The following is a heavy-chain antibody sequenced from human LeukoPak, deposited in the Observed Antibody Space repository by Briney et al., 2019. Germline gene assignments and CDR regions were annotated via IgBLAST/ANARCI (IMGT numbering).Heavy chain of an antibody. V-gene: IGHV4-59*05. CDR2: IYYSGST. CDR1: GFTFSSSW. D-gene: IGHD3-22*01. CDR3: ARPTFSGYYSGPFDI. Sequence: GSLRLSCAASGFTFSSSWMHWVCQAPEKGLEWIGSIYYSGSTYYNPSLKSRVTISVDTSKNQFSLKLSSVTAADTAVYFSARPTFSGYYSGPFDIWGQGTIVTVSS. J-gene: IGHJ3*02.